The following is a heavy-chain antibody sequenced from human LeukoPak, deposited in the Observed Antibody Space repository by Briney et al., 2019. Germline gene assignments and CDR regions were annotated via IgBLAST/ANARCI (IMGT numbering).Heavy chain of an antibody. CDR2: IIPILGIA. CDR3: ATVGTVATPSFDY. D-gene: IGHD5-12*01. V-gene: IGHV1-69*04. Sequence: ASVRVSCKASGGTFCSYAISWVRQAPGQGLEWMGRIIPILGIANYAQKFQGRVTITADKSTSTAYMELSSLRSEDTAVYYCATVGTVATPSFDYWGQGTLVTVSS. CDR1: GGTFCSYA. J-gene: IGHJ4*02.